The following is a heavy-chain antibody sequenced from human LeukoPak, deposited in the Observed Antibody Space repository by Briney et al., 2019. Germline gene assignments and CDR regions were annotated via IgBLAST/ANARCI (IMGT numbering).Heavy chain of an antibody. Sequence: SETLSLTCTVSGGSISSYYWSWLRQPPGKGLEWIGYIYYSGSTNYNPSLKSRVTISVDTSKNQFSLKLSSVTAADTAVYYCAAAGGMGDWFDAWGQGTLVTVSS. CDR1: GGSISSYY. D-gene: IGHD6-25*01. V-gene: IGHV4-59*12. CDR3: AAAGGMGDWFDA. J-gene: IGHJ5*02. CDR2: IYYSGST.